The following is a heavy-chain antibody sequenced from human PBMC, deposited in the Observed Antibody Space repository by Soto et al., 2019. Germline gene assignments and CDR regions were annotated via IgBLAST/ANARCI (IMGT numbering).Heavy chain of an antibody. J-gene: IGHJ4*02. CDR1: GGSISSYY. D-gene: IGHD2-15*01. CDR2: LYTSGIT. V-gene: IGHV4-4*07. Sequence: QMQLQESGPGLVKPSETLSLTCTVSGGSISSYYWSWIRQPAGKGLEWIRRLYTSGITNYNPSLKSLVTMSVDTSKNQFSLKLSSVTAADTAVYYCARRENCSGGSCYSSTYFDYWGQGTLVTVSS. CDR3: ARRENCSGGSCYSSTYFDY.